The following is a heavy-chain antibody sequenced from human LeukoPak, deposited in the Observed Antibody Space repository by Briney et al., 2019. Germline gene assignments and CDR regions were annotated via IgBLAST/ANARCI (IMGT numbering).Heavy chain of an antibody. CDR1: GGSISSSSYY. Sequence: SETLSLTCTVSGGSISSSSYYWGWIRQPPGKGLEWIGSIYYSGSTYYNPSLKSRVTISVDTSKHQFSLKLSSVTAADTAVYYCARVGGLRFLEWQAYYYYYYMDVWGKGTTVTVSS. CDR3: ARVGGLRFLEWQAYYYYYYMDV. V-gene: IGHV4-39*01. J-gene: IGHJ6*03. CDR2: IYYSGST. D-gene: IGHD3-3*01.